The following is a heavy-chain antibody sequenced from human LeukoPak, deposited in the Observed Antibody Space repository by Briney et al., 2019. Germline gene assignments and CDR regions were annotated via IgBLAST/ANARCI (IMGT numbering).Heavy chain of an antibody. V-gene: IGHV4-39*01. CDR2: IYYPGST. D-gene: IGHD6-13*01. Sequence: KASETLSLTCPVSGVSISSISYYWAWLRQPPGEGLEWIGSIYYPGSTYYNPSLKSRVTISLDTSENQFSLKLTSVTAADTAVYYCARWEHYSSSRHPAGDWGQGTLVTVSS. CDR1: GVSISSISYY. CDR3: ARWEHYSSSRHPAGD. J-gene: IGHJ4*02.